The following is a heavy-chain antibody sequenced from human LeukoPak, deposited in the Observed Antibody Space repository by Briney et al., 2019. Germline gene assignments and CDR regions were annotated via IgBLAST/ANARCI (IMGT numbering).Heavy chain of an antibody. Sequence: GRSLRLSCAASGFSFKDTGMHWVRQAPGKSPEWLTIIWYDGSTKYYAAYVKGRFTISRDNSKNTLYLQMSSLRADDTAVYYCVKDRSIAAPNNDFFDSWGQGALVTVSS. CDR3: VKDRSIAAPNNDFFDS. CDR2: IWYDGSTK. J-gene: IGHJ4*02. D-gene: IGHD6-6*01. V-gene: IGHV3-33*06. CDR1: GFSFKDTG.